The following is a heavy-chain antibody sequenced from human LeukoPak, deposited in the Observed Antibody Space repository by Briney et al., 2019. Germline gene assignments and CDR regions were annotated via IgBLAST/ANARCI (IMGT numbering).Heavy chain of an antibody. CDR1: GYTFSYYY. CDR2: INPSGGAT. V-gene: IGHV1-46*01. J-gene: IGHJ3*02. Sequence: GASVKVSCKASGYTFSYYYLHWVRQAPGQGLEWMGIINPSGGATNYAQKFQGRVTLTRDTSTGTVYMELSSLISEDTAVYYCARRRDEGFDIWGKGHWSPSLQ. CDR3: ARRRDEGFDI.